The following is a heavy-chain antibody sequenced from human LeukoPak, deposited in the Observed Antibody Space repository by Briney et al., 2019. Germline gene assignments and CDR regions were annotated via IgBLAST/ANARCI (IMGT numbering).Heavy chain of an antibody. CDR1: GYTFTSYD. J-gene: IGHJ4*02. D-gene: IGHD2-15*01. V-gene: IGHV1-8*01. Sequence: ASVKVSCKASGYTFTSYDINWVRQATGQGLEWRGWVNPNSGHTGYAQKFQGRVTITRNTAIRTAYIELSSLTSVDTALYYCARGAPGSYCSGGSCPYFDYWGQGTLVSVSS. CDR2: VNPNSGHT. CDR3: ARGAPGSYCSGGSCPYFDY.